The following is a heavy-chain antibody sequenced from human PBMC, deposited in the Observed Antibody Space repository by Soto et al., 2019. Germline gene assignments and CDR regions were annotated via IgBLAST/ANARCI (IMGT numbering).Heavy chain of an antibody. CDR3: ARATRSAFDI. J-gene: IGHJ3*02. CDR1: GGSISNYY. V-gene: IGHV4-59*12. Sequence: PSETLSLTCTVSGGSISNYYWSWIRQAPGKGLEWIGYISYSGSTNYNPSLKSRVTISVDTSKNQFSLELSSVTAADTAVYYCARATRSAFDIWGQGTMVTVSS. CDR2: ISYSGST.